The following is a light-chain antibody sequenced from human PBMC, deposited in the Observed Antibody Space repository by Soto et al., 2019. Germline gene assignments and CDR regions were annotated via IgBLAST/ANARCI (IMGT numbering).Light chain of an antibody. J-gene: IGKJ1*01. CDR3: QQYNSYPWT. Sequence: DIQMTQSPSTLSASVGDRVTITCRASQSISSWLAWYQQKPGKAPKLLIYKASSLESGVPSRFSGSGPGTEFTLTISSLQPDDFATYYCQQYNSYPWTFGQGTRWISN. V-gene: IGKV1-5*03. CDR2: KAS. CDR1: QSISSW.